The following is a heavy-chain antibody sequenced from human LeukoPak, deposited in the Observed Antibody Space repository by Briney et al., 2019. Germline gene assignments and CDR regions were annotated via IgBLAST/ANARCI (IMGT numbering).Heavy chain of an antibody. J-gene: IGHJ4*02. CDR3: AAAHGSATRFDY. D-gene: IGHD3-10*01. V-gene: IGHV3-7*03. CDR2: IKEDVSDK. Sequence: GGSLRLSCAASGFTIDDYWMSWVRQAPGKGLEWVANIKEDVSDKYYVDSVKGRFTISKDNSKNTLYLQMNSLRAEDTAVYCCAAAHGSATRFDYWGQGTLVTVSS. CDR1: GFTIDDYW.